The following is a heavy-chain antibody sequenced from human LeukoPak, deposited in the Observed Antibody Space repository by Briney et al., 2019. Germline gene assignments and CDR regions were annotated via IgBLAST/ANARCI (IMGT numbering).Heavy chain of an antibody. J-gene: IGHJ4*02. V-gene: IGHV3-23*01. CDR1: GFTFSNYG. CDR3: AKTNGYYDY. Sequence: PGGSLRLSCAASGFTFSNYGMSWVRQAPGKGLVWVSGISGNGDNTYYADSVKGRSSISRDNSKNTLYLQMDSLRAEDTAVYHCAKTNGYYDYWGRGTLVTVSS. D-gene: IGHD3-22*01. CDR2: ISGNGDNT.